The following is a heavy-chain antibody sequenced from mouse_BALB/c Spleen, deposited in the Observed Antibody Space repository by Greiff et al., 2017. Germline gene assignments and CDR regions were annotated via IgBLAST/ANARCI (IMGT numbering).Heavy chain of an antibody. CDR2: ISNGGGST. CDR3: ARLGGNWLAY. D-gene: IGHD2-1*01. Sequence: EVMLVESGGGLVQPGGSLKLSCAASGFTFSSYTMSWVRQTPEKRLEWVAYISNGGGSTYYPDTVKGRFTISRDNAKNTLYLQMSSLKSEDTAMYYCARLGGNWLAYWGQGTLVTVSA. J-gene: IGHJ3*01. CDR1: GFTFSSYT. V-gene: IGHV5-12-2*01.